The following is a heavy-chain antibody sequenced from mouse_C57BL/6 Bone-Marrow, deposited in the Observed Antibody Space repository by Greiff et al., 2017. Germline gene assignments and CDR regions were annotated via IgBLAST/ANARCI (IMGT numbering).Heavy chain of an antibody. Sequence: VHLVESGAELVRPGASVKLSCKASGYTFTDYYINWVKQRPGQGLEWIARIYPGSGNTYYNEKFKGKATLTAENSSSTAYMQLSSLTSEDSAVYFCARWGYSNDFDYWGQGTTLTVSS. D-gene: IGHD2-5*01. CDR1: GYTFTDYY. V-gene: IGHV1-76*01. CDR3: ARWGYSNDFDY. CDR2: IYPGSGNT. J-gene: IGHJ2*01.